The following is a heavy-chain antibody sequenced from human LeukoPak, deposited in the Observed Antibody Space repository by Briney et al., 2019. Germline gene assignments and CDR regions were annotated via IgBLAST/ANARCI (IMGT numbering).Heavy chain of an antibody. CDR2: INPNSGGT. CDR3: ASIYYDILTGYYSDY. V-gene: IGHV1-2*02. Sequence: ASVKVSCKTSGYRFIDYYIHWVRQAPGQGLEWMGWINPNSGGTNYAQKFQGRVTMTRDTSTSTVYMELSSLRSEDTAVYYCASIYYDILTGYYSDYWGQGTLVTVSS. J-gene: IGHJ4*02. D-gene: IGHD3-9*01. CDR1: GYRFIDYY.